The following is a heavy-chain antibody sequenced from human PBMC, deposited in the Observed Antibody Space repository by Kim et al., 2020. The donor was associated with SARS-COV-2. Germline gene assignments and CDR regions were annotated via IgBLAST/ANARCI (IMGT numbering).Heavy chain of an antibody. Sequence: GGSLRLSCAASGFTFSSYAMHWVRQAPGKGLEWVAVISYDGSNKYYADSVKGRFTISRDNSKNTLYLQMNSLRAEDTAVYYCARSRSITMVRGVIGRLRDGMDVWGQGTTVTVSS. D-gene: IGHD3-10*01. V-gene: IGHV3-30*04. CDR2: ISYDGSNK. CDR3: ARSRSITMVRGVIGRLRDGMDV. J-gene: IGHJ6*02. CDR1: GFTFSSYA.